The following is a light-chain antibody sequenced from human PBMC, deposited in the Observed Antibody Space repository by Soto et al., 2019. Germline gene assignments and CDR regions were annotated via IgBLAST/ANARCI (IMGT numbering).Light chain of an antibody. V-gene: IGLV2-23*02. CDR2: EVS. Sequence: PASVSGSPGQSITISCTGTTSDVGSYNLVSWYQQHPGKAPKLIIYEVSERPSGVSTRFSGSKSGNMASLTISGLQAEDEAEYYCCSYATPRQFGGGTKVTVL. CDR3: CSYATPRQ. CDR1: TSDVGSYNL. J-gene: IGLJ2*01.